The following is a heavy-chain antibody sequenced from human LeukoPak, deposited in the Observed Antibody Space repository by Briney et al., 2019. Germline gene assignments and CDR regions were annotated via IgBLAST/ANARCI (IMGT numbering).Heavy chain of an antibody. J-gene: IGHJ4*02. CDR1: GGSFSGYF. CDR3: ARGGYPFDY. V-gene: IGHV4-34*01. D-gene: IGHD2-2*01. Sequence: SETLSLTCAVYGGSFSGYFWSWIRQPPGKGLEWIGEINHSGRTNYNPSLKSRVTMSEDTSKKQISLKLSSVTAADTAVYYCARGGYPFDYWGQGTLVTVSS. CDR2: INHSGRT.